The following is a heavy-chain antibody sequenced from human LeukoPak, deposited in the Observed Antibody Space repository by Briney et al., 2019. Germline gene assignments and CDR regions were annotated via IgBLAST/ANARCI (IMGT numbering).Heavy chain of an antibody. D-gene: IGHD2-2*01. V-gene: IGHV4-59*01. Sequence: SETLSLTCTVSGGSIISYYWSWIRQPPGKGLEWIGYIYYSGSTNYNPSLKSRVTISVDTSKNQFSLKLSSVTAADTAVYYCARMCSPSCHEDGYYYYMDVWGKGTTVTVSS. CDR2: IYYSGST. CDR1: GGSIISYY. CDR3: ARMCSPSCHEDGYYYYMDV. J-gene: IGHJ6*03.